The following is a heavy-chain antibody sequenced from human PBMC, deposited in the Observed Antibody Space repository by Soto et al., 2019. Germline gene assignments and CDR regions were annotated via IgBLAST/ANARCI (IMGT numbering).Heavy chain of an antibody. J-gene: IGHJ4*02. V-gene: IGHV4-31*03. CDR1: GLSFGTGGSY. D-gene: IGHD5-12*01. Sequence: NPSETLSLTCTASGLSFGTGGSYWSWIRHRTGKGLEWIGYIYESGNTRYNPSLTSRVAVSLDTSKKQFFLMLTSVTSAHTAVYNCARTTGYEVFDFCGQGTLVTVSS. CDR2: IYESGNT. CDR3: ARTTGYEVFDF.